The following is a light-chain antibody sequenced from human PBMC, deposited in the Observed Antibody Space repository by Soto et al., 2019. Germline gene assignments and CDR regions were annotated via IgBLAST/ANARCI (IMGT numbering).Light chain of an antibody. CDR2: AAS. J-gene: IGKJ1*01. CDR3: QHLNGYPRS. CDR1: RAISTN. V-gene: IGKV1-9*01. Sequence: DIPLTQSPSFLSASVGDKVNITCRASRAISTNLAWYQQEPGKAPKLVIYAASTLESGVPSRFSGSGSGTEFTLTISSLQPEDFATYYCQHLNGYPRSFGQGTKVEIK.